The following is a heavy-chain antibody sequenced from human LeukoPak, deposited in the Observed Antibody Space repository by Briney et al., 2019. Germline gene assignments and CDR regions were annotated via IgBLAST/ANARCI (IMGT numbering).Heavy chain of an antibody. CDR3: ARELGVGATREKWFDP. CDR2: IHHSGST. V-gene: IGHV4-31*03. CDR1: GGSISSGNYY. J-gene: IGHJ5*02. D-gene: IGHD1-26*01. Sequence: SETLSLTCTVSGGSISSGNYYWSWIRQHPGKGLEWIGYIHHSGSTYYNPSLKSRVIISVDTSKNQFSLKLNSVTAADTAVYYCARELGVGATREKWFDPWGQGTLVTVSS.